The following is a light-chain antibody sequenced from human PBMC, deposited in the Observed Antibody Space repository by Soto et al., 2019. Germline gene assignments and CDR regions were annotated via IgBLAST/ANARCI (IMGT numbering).Light chain of an antibody. CDR3: QQYSSHST. CDR1: QSTSSY. J-gene: IGKJ1*01. Sequence: DIQMTQSPSTLSASVGDRVTITCRASQSTSSYLAWYQQKPGKAPKLLIYQASSLENGVPSRFSGSGSGTEFSLTISRLQPDDFATYYCQQYSSHSTFSQGTKVDI. V-gene: IGKV1-5*03. CDR2: QAS.